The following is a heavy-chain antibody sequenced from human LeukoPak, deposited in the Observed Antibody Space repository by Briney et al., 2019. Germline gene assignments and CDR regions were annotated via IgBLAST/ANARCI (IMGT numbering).Heavy chain of an antibody. D-gene: IGHD6-6*01. J-gene: IGHJ4*02. V-gene: IGHV3-23*01. CDR2: ISGSGGST. Sequence: EXXAAISGSGGSTYYADSVKGRFTISRDNSKNTLYLQMNSLRAEDTAVYYCAKDPIIAARPYYFDYWGQGTLVTVSS. CDR3: AKDPIIAARPYYFDY.